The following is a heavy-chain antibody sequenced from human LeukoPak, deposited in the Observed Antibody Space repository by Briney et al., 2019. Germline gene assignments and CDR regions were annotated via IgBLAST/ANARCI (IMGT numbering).Heavy chain of an antibody. V-gene: IGHV3-23*01. J-gene: IGHJ4*02. Sequence: PGGSLRLSCAASGFTFSSYAMSWVRQAPGKGLEWVSAISGSGGSTYYADSVKGRFTISRDNSKNTLYLQMNSLRAEDTAVYYCAKRFTVAGRRSPVDYWGQGTLVTVSS. D-gene: IGHD6-19*01. CDR2: ISGSGGST. CDR3: AKRFTVAGRRSPVDY. CDR1: GFTFSSYA.